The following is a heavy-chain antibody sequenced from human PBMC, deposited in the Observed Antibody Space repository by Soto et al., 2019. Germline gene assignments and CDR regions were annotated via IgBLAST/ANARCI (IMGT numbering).Heavy chain of an antibody. CDR1: GGSFSFYY. Sequence: PSETLSLTCGVHGGSFSFYYWNWIRQPPGKGLEWIGEINGRGNTNYNPSLKSRLTVSVDTSKKQFSLKLRSVTAADSGVYYCAVTGYSSSWSPSPVDWGPGTLVTVSS. CDR3: AVTGYSSSWSPSPVD. D-gene: IGHD6-13*01. V-gene: IGHV4-34*01. J-gene: IGHJ4*02. CDR2: INGRGNT.